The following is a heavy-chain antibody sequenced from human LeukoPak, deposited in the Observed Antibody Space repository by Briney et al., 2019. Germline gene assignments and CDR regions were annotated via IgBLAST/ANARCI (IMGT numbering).Heavy chain of an antibody. Sequence: PGGSLRLSCAASGFNFSSYWMSWVRQAPGKGLEWVAYIKQDGSEKYYVDSVKGRFTISRDNAKNSLYLQMNSLRAEDTAVYYCARDRATMVRGVQYNWFDPWGQGTLVTVSS. CDR1: GFNFSSYW. J-gene: IGHJ5*02. CDR3: ARDRATMVRGVQYNWFDP. D-gene: IGHD3-10*01. CDR2: IKQDGSEK. V-gene: IGHV3-7*01.